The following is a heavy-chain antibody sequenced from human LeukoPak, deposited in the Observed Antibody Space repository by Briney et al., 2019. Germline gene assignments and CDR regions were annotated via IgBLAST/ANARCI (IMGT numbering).Heavy chain of an antibody. D-gene: IGHD3-3*01. CDR2: ISGNGAIT. CDR3: ARDPFTISIFGSFDY. CDR1: GFTFTSYS. Sequence: GGSLRLSCAASGFTFTSYSMNWVRQTPRKGLKWLAYISGNGAITYYADSVKGRFTISRDNAGNSLYLQLNSLRAEDTAVYFCARDPFTISIFGSFDYWGQGSLVTVSS. J-gene: IGHJ4*02. V-gene: IGHV3-48*01.